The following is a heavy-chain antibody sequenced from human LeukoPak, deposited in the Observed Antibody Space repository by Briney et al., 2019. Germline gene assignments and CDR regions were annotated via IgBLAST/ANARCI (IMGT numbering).Heavy chain of an antibody. CDR1: GYSFTTYW. J-gene: IGHJ5*02. Sequence: GESLKISCKGSGYSFTTYWIGWVRQLPGKGLEWMGIIYPGDSDTRYSPSFQGQVTISADKSISTAYLQWNSLKASDTAIYYXXXXXXXXXAXXXXXDPWGXXTXVTVSS. CDR2: IYPGDSDT. CDR3: XXXXXXXXAXXXXXDP. V-gene: IGHV5-51*01.